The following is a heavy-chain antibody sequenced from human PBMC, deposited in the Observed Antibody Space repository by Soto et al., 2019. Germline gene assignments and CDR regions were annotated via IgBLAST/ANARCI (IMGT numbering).Heavy chain of an antibody. CDR2: ISGSGSYT. J-gene: IGHJ4*02. V-gene: IGHV3-23*01. CDR1: GFTFSSYA. D-gene: IGHD5-12*01. Sequence: EVQLLESGGGLVQPGGSLRLSCAASGFTFSSYAMSWVRQAPGKGLEWVSGISGSGSYTYYADSVKGRFTISRDNSKNTVYLQMISLRADDTAVYYCAKGSGGYDAHLGDYWGQGTLVTVSS. CDR3: AKGSGGYDAHLGDY.